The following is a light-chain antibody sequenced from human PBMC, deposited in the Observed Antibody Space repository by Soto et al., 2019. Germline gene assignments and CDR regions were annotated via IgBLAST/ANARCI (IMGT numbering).Light chain of an antibody. J-gene: IGKJ4*01. CDR3: QQYNNWPPLT. CDR2: GAS. V-gene: IGKV3D-15*01. CDR1: QSVSSN. Sequence: EIVMTQSPATLSVSPGERATLSCRASQSVSSNFPWYQQQPGQAPTRLIYGASTRATCIPPRFSGTGSGTEFTLTISCLLFADFAVYSCQQYNNWPPLTFGGGTTVEIK.